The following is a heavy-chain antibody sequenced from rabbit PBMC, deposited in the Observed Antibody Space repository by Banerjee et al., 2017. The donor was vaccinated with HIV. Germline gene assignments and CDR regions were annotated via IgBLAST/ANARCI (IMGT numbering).Heavy chain of an antibody. Sequence: QEQLVESGGGLVQPEGSLTLTCTASGFDFSSNAMCWVRQAPGKGLEWIACIKSGENIIYYANWAKGRFTISKASSTTVTLQMTSLTAADTATYFCARDDAGYLYAFNLWGPGTLVTVS. CDR3: ARDDAGYLYAFNL. D-gene: IGHD6-1*01. J-gene: IGHJ4*01. CDR2: IKSGENII. CDR1: GFDFSSNA. V-gene: IGHV1S47*01.